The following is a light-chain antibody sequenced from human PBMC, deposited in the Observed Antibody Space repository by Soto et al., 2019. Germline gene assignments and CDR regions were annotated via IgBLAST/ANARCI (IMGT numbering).Light chain of an antibody. Sequence: EIVMTQSPATLSVSPGERATLSCRASQSVTSNLAWYQQKPGQGPRLVIYGASTRATGIPGRFSGSGYGTEFTLTISSLQSEDFGVYYCQQYDNWPPRYTFGQGTKLEIK. CDR2: GAS. J-gene: IGKJ2*01. CDR1: QSVTSN. CDR3: QQYDNWPPRYT. V-gene: IGKV3-15*01.